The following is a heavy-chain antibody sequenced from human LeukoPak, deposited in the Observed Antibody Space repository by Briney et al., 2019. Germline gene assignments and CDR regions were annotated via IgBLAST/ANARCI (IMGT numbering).Heavy chain of an antibody. CDR1: GFTFSVYG. V-gene: IGHV3-30*03. CDR2: LSGDETYI. D-gene: IGHD3-22*01. J-gene: IGHJ4*02. Sequence: GGSLRLSCAASGFTFSVYGMHWVRQAPGKGLEWVALLSGDETYIDYTDSVKGRFTISRDTSKNTLFLQMNSLRAEDTAVYYCASSRQRGYYYDSSGYYYFDYWGQGTLVTVSS. CDR3: ASSRQRGYYYDSSGYYYFDY.